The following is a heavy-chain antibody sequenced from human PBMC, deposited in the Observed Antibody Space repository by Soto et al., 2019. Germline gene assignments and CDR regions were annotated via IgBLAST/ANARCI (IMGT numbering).Heavy chain of an antibody. V-gene: IGHV4-31*03. CDR1: VCSIISGGNN. CDR3: AREMVTIESPSYYGVDV. Sequence: SETLSLTLTVSVCSIISGGNNWRWIRQHPGKGLEWIGYINYSRSTCYNPSLKSRVTISVDTSKNKFALRLSSVTAADTAVYYCAREMVTIESPSYYGVDVWGQATTVT. J-gene: IGHJ6*02. D-gene: IGHD2-15*01. CDR2: INYSRST.